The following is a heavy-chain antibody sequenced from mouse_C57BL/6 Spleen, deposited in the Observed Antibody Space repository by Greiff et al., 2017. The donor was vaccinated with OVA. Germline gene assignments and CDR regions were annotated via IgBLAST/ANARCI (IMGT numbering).Heavy chain of an antibody. CDR3: ARKGFYYGNAMDY. V-gene: IGHV1-55*01. CDR2: IYPGSGST. D-gene: IGHD1-1*02. J-gene: IGHJ4*01. CDR1: GYTFTSYW. Sequence: VQLQQPGAELVKPGASVKMSCKASGYTFTSYWITWVKQRPGQGLEWIGDIYPGSGSTNYNEKFKSKATLTVDTSSSTAYMQLSSLTSEDSAVYYGARKGFYYGNAMDYWGQGTSVTVSS.